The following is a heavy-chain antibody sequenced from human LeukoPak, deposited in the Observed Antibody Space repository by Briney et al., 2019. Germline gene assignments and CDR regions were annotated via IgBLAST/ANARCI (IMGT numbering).Heavy chain of an antibody. Sequence: GESLKISCKGSGYSFTSYWIGWVRQMPGKGLEWMGIIYPGDSDTRYSPSFQGQVTIPADKSISTAYLQWSSLKASDTAMYYCARLRGYDSSGYRYFQHWGQGTLVTVSS. CDR2: IYPGDSDT. J-gene: IGHJ1*01. D-gene: IGHD3-22*01. CDR1: GYSFTSYW. CDR3: ARLRGYDSSGYRYFQH. V-gene: IGHV5-51*01.